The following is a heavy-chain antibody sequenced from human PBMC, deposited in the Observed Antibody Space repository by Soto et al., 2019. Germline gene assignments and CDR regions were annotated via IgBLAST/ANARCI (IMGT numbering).Heavy chain of an antibody. V-gene: IGHV3-7*03. CDR3: ARSPYSNPWDRHDL. CDR2: IKHDGSVQ. J-gene: IGHJ1*01. D-gene: IGHD4-4*01. Sequence: GVSLRLSCEASGFTLSGSWMCWVRQASGKGLEWVADIKHDGSVQCYVDSVKGRLTISRDNAKKQLYLQMNGLRAEDTALYYCARSPYSNPWDRHDLWGQGTLDTV. CDR1: GFTLSGSW.